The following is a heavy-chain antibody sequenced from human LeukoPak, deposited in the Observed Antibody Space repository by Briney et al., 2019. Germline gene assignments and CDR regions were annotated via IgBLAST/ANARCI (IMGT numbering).Heavy chain of an antibody. D-gene: IGHD1-26*01. V-gene: IGHV3-23*01. CDR3: AKTMGATLFDY. CDR1: GFTFSSYA. CDR2: ISGSGGST. Sequence: PGGSLRLSCAVSGFTFSSYAMSWVRQAPGKGLEWVSGISGSGGSTYYADSVKGRFTISRDNSKNTLYLQMNSLRAGDTAVYYCAKTMGATLFDYWGQGTLVTVSS. J-gene: IGHJ4*02.